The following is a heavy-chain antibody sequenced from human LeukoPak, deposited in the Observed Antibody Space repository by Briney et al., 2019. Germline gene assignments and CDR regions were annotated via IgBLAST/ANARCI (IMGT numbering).Heavy chain of an antibody. D-gene: IGHD3-22*01. CDR1: GGSISSSNYY. CDR3: ARQTYYYDSRVPSPFDY. V-gene: IGHV4-39*01. Sequence: SETLSLTCTVSGGSISSSNYYWGWIRQPPGKGLEWIGSIYYSGSTYYNPSLKSRVTISVDTSKNQFSLKLSSVTAADTAVYYCARQTYYYDSRVPSPFDYWGQGTLVTVSS. CDR2: IYYSGST. J-gene: IGHJ4*02.